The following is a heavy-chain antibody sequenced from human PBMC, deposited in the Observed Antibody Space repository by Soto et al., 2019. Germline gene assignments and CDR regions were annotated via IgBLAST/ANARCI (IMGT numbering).Heavy chain of an antibody. J-gene: IGHJ6*03. CDR1: GGSISSGGYY. CDR2: IYYSGST. Sequence: SETLSLTCTVSGGSISSGGYYWSWIRQHPGKGLEWIGYIYYSGSTYYNPSLKSRVTISVDTSKNQFSLKLSSVTAADTAVYYCARDRKDNYYYYYMDVWGKGTTVTVSS. V-gene: IGHV4-31*03. CDR3: ARDRKDNYYYYYMDV.